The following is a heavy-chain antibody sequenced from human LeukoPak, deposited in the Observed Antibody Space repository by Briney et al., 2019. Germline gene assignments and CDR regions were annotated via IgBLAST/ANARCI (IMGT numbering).Heavy chain of an antibody. CDR2: ISYDGSNK. J-gene: IGHJ4*02. CDR3: AKDLYDIVVVPAAISY. V-gene: IGHV3-30*18. Sequence: PGRSLRLSCAASGFTFSSYGMHWVRQAPGKGLEWVAVISYDGSNKYYADSAKGRFTISRDNSKNTLYLQMNSLRAEDTAVYYCAKDLYDIVVVPAAISYWGQGTLVTVSS. CDR1: GFTFSSYG. D-gene: IGHD2-2*01.